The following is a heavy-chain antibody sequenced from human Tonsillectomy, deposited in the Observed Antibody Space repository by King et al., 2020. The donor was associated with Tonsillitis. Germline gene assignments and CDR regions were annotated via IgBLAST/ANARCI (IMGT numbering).Heavy chain of an antibody. CDR1: GFTFSSYA. Sequence: HVQLVESGGGVVQPGRSLRLSCAASGFTFSSYAMHWVRQAPGKGLEWVALISYDGSNKYYADSVKGRFTISRDNSKNTLYLQMNSLRAEDTAVYYCAIVGRYPTLMRYYFDYWGQGTLVTVSS. CDR2: ISYDGSNK. V-gene: IGHV3-30-3*01. D-gene: IGHD3-9*01. CDR3: AIVGRYPTLMRYYFDY. J-gene: IGHJ4*02.